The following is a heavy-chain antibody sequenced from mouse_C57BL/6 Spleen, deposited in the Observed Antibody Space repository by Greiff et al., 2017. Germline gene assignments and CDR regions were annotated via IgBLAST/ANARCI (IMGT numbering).Heavy chain of an antibody. Sequence: VQLQQSGAELVRPGTSVKVSCKASGYAFTNYLIEWVKQRPGQGLEWIGVINPGSGGTNYNEKFKGKATLTADKSSSTAYMQLSSLTSEDSAVYFCARGGNSGYWGQGTTLTVSS. CDR3: ARGGNSGY. J-gene: IGHJ2*01. D-gene: IGHD2-1*01. V-gene: IGHV1-54*01. CDR2: INPGSGGT. CDR1: GYAFTNYL.